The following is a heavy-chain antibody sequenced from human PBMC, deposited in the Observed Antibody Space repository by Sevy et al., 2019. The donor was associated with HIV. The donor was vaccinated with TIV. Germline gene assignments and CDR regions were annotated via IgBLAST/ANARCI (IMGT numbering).Heavy chain of an antibody. V-gene: IGHV1-24*01. CDR3: ATWDTTTVTTYFGY. D-gene: IGHD4-17*01. CDR1: GYTLTELS. Sequence: ASVKVSCKVSGYTLTELSMHWVRQAPGKGLEWMGGFDPEAGETIYAQKFQDRVTMTEDTSTDSAYMELSSLRTEDTAVYYCATWDTTTVTTYFGYWGQGTLVTVSS. J-gene: IGHJ4*02. CDR2: FDPEAGET.